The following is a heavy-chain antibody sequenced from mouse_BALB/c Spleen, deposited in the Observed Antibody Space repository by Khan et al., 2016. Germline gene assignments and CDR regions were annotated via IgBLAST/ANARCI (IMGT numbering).Heavy chain of an antibody. CDR3: ARDYSGSSFFDY. J-gene: IGHJ2*01. Sequence: EVQLLETGPGLVKPSQSLSLTCTVTGSSITSDYAWNWIRQFPGNKLEWMGYIIYSGSTSYNPSLKSRISITRDTSKNQFFLQLNSVTTEDTATYFCARDYSGSSFFDYWGQGTTLTVSS. V-gene: IGHV3-2*02. D-gene: IGHD1-1*01. CDR1: GSSITSDYA. CDR2: IIYSGST.